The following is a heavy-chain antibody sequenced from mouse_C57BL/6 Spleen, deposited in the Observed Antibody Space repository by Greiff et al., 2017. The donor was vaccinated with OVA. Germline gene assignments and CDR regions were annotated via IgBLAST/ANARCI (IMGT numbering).Heavy chain of an antibody. CDR1: GYTFTSYW. D-gene: IGHD2-5*01. V-gene: IGHV1-7*01. CDR2: INPSSGYT. CDR3: AKDSNYDCYAMDY. Sequence: LEESGAELAKPGASVKLSCKASGYTFTSYWMHWVKQRPGQGLAWIGFINPSSGYTKYNQKFKDKATLTVDKSSSTAYMQLSSLTYEDSAVYYCAKDSNYDCYAMDYWGQGTSVTVSS. J-gene: IGHJ4*01.